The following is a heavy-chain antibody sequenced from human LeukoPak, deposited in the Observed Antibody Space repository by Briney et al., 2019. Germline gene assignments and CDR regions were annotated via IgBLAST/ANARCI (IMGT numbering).Heavy chain of an antibody. Sequence: SETLSLTCGVYGESFSGYYWSWIRQPPGKGLEWIGEINHSGSTNYNPSLKSRVTISVETSKSQFSLKLSSVTAADTAVYYCARGANERYFDWLYDAFDVWGQGTMATVSS. D-gene: IGHD3-9*01. CDR1: GESFSGYY. CDR3: ARGANERYFDWLYDAFDV. J-gene: IGHJ3*01. V-gene: IGHV4-34*01. CDR2: INHSGST.